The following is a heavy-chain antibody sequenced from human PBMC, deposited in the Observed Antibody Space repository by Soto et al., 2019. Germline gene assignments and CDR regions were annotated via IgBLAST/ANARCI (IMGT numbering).Heavy chain of an antibody. J-gene: IGHJ4*02. D-gene: IGHD6-13*01. CDR1: GYTFTSYG. CDR2: ISAYNGNT. Sequence: QVQLVQSGAEVKKPGASVKVSCKASGYTFTSYGISWVRQAPGQGLEWMGWISAYNGNTNYAQKLQGRVTMTTDTSTSTAYMELRSLRSDDTAVSYCARDRPLSRSRSWLPAFDDWGQGTLVTVSS. CDR3: ARDRPLSRSRSWLPAFDD. V-gene: IGHV1-18*01.